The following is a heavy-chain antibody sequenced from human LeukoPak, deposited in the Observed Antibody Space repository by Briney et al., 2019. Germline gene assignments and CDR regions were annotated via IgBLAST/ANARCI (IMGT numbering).Heavy chain of an antibody. CDR2: ISSSSSYI. CDR3: ARVKDIVATNYYFDY. Sequence: SGGSLRLSCAASGFTFSSYSMNWVRQAPGKGLEWVSSISSSSSYIYYADSVKGRFTISRDNAKNSLYLQMNSLRAEDTAVYYCARVKDIVATNYYFDYWGQGTLVTVSS. D-gene: IGHD5-12*01. J-gene: IGHJ4*02. CDR1: GFTFSSYS. V-gene: IGHV3-21*01.